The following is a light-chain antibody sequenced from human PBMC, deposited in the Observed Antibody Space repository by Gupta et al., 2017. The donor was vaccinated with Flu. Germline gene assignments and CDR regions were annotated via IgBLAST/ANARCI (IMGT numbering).Light chain of an antibody. J-gene: IGKJ5*01. CDR1: QGIINN. CDR2: DAS. V-gene: IGKV1-16*01. CDR3: QQYNSYPPT. Sequence: DIQMTQSPSSLSASVGDRVTITCRARQGIINNLAWFQQKPGQAPKSLIHDASSLQSGVPARFSGSGSRTDFTLTISSLQPEDVATYYCQQYNSYPPTFGQGTRLDIK.